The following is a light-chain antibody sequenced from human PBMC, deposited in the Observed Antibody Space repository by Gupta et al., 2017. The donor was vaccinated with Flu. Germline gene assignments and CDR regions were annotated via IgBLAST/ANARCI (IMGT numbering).Light chain of an antibody. CDR3: AAWDDGLTSYV. V-gene: IGLV1-51*01. J-gene: IGLJ1*01. CDR1: RSDVGNNY. Sequence: QSVLTQPPSVSAAPGQRVTISCSGSRSDVGNNYVSWYQQFPGSAPKLLIYESDQRPSGIDDRFSASKSGTSATLGITGLQTGDEADYYCAAWDDGLTSYVFGTGTKVTVL. CDR2: ESD.